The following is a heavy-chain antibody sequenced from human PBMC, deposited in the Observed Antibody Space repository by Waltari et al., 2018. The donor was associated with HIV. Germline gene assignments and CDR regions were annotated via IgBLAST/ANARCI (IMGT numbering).Heavy chain of an antibody. D-gene: IGHD2-8*01. V-gene: IGHV4-38-2*01. Sequence: QVQLQESGPGLVKPSETLSLTCAVSGYSIRSGSSWGWIRQPPGKGLEWIGSIYHSGSTYYNPSLKSRVTISVDTSKNQFSLKLSSVTAADTAVYYCARGTIPQEWGQGTLVTVSS. J-gene: IGHJ4*02. CDR3: ARGTIPQE. CDR2: IYHSGST. CDR1: GYSIRSGSS.